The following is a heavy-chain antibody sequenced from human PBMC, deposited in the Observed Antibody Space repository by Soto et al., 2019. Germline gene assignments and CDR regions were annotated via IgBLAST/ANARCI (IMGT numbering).Heavy chain of an antibody. CDR3: ARHGEVRTWYSLYFHL. V-gene: IGHV5-51*01. CDR2: IYPGDSDT. J-gene: IGHJ2*01. CDR1: GYTFTSYW. Sequence: GESLKISCQGSGYTFTSYWIGWVRQMPGKGLEWMGIIYPGDSDTRYRPSFQGQVTFSANKSINTPFLHLRSLKAPDTAIFYCARHGEVRTWYSLYFHLWGRGTLVTVSS. D-gene: IGHD6-13*01.